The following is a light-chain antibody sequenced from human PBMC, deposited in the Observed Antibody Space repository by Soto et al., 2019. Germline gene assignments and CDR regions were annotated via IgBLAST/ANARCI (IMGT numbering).Light chain of an antibody. J-gene: IGLJ2*01. CDR2: DVS. Sequence: QSALTQPASVSGSPGQSITISCTGTSSDVGGYNYVSWYQQHPGKAPKLMIYDVSNRPSGVSNRFSGSKSVNTASLTISGLQAEDEADYYCSSYTSSSTVVFGEGTKLTVL. CDR1: SSDVGGYNY. CDR3: SSYTSSSTVV. V-gene: IGLV2-14*01.